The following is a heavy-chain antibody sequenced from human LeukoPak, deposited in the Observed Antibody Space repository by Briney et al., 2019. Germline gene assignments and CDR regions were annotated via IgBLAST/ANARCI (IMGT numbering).Heavy chain of an antibody. Sequence: SETLSLTCTVSGGSISSGSYYWSWIRQPAGKGLEWIGRIYTSGSTNYNPSPKSRVTISVDTSKNQFSLKLSSVTAADTAVYYCARVVGTTVTPYYYYYMDVWGKGTTVTISS. D-gene: IGHD4-17*01. J-gene: IGHJ6*03. CDR1: GGSISSGSYY. CDR3: ARVVGTTVTPYYYYYMDV. V-gene: IGHV4-61*02. CDR2: IYTSGST.